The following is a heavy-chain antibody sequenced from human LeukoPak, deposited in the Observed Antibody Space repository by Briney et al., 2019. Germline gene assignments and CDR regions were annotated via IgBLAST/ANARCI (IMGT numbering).Heavy chain of an antibody. CDR2: VNPEDGET. V-gene: IGHV1-69-2*01. Sequence: ASVKISCKASGYTFTDYYMHWVQQAPGKGLEWMGRVNPEDGETIYAEKFQGRVTITADTSTDTAYMELSSLRSEDTAVYYCATTVDDFWSGYTFDIWGQGTMVTVSS. D-gene: IGHD3-3*01. CDR3: ATTVDDFWSGYTFDI. CDR1: GYTFTDYY. J-gene: IGHJ3*02.